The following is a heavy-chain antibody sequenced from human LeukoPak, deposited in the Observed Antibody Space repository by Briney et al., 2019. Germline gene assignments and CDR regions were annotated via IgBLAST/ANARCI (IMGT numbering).Heavy chain of an antibody. CDR2: ISSSSSYI. CDR1: GFTFSSYS. V-gene: IGHV3-21*01. D-gene: IGHD2-2*01. J-gene: IGHJ4*02. Sequence: GRSLRLSCAASGFTFSSYSMNWIRQAPGKGLEWVSSISSSSSYIYYADSVKGRFTISRDNAKNSLYLQMNSLRAEDTAVYYCARYCTSCSHFDYWGQGTLVTVSS. CDR3: ARYCTSCSHFDY.